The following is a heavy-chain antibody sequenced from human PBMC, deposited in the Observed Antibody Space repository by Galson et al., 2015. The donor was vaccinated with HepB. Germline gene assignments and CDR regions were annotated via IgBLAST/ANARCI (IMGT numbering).Heavy chain of an antibody. D-gene: IGHD5-18*01. CDR2: IYHSGST. CDR1: GYSISSGYY. V-gene: IGHV4-38-2*02. J-gene: IGHJ4*02. CDR3: ARGMGYSYGPFDY. Sequence: LSLTCTVSGYSISSGYYWGWIRQPPGKGLEWIGSIYHSGSTYYNSSLKSRVATSVDTSKNQFSLKLSSVTAADTAVYYCARGMGYSYGPFDYWGQGTLVTVSS.